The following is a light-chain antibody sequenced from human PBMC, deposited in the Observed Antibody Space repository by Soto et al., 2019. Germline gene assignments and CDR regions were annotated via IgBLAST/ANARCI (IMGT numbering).Light chain of an antibody. CDR3: AAWDDSLNGWV. Sequence: QSVLTQPPSASGTPGQRVTISCSGSSFNIGRNPVNWYQQFPGTAPKLLIYTNDQRPSGVPDRFSGSKSGTSASLAISGLQSEDEADYYCAAWDDSLNGWVFGGGTKLPS. CDR1: SFNIGRNP. V-gene: IGLV1-44*01. J-gene: IGLJ3*02. CDR2: TND.